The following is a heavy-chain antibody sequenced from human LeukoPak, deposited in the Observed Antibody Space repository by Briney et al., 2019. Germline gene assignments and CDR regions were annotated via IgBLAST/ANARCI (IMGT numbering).Heavy chain of an antibody. CDR1: GYTFTSYY. D-gene: IGHD5-24*01. Sequence: ASVKVSCKASGYTFTSYYMHWVRQAPGQGLEWMGIINPSGGSTSYAQKFQGRVTMTRDMSTSTVYMELSSPRAEDTALYYRAKDLERWLQFMDVWGKGTTVTISS. J-gene: IGHJ6*03. CDR3: AKDLERWLQFMDV. CDR2: INPSGGST. V-gene: IGHV1-46*01.